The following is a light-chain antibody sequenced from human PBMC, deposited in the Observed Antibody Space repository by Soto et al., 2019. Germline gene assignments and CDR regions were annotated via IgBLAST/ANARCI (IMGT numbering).Light chain of an antibody. CDR1: SGSVSTSYY. J-gene: IGLJ2*01. CDR2: ATN. Sequence: QTVVTQEPSFSVSPGETVTLTCGLNSGSVSTSYYPGWYQQTPGQAPRTLIYATNTRSSGVPDRFSGSILGYKAALTITGAQADDESDYYCVLYLGRGIVVFGGGTKVTVL. CDR3: VLYLGRGIVV. V-gene: IGLV8-61*01.